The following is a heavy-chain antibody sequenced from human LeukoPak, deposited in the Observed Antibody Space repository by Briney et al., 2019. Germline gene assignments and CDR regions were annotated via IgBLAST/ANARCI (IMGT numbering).Heavy chain of an antibody. CDR3: ARDGDTVLTRGYYYYMDV. CDR1: GFTFRSYG. CDR2: IQYDGTNK. Sequence: GGSLRLSCAASGFTFRSYGMYWVRQAPGKGLEWVALIQYDGTNKYYADSVKGRFTISRDNARNSLYLQMNSLRAEDTALYYCARDGDTVLTRGYYYYMDVWGKGTTVTVSS. J-gene: IGHJ6*03. D-gene: IGHD4-23*01. V-gene: IGHV3-30*02.